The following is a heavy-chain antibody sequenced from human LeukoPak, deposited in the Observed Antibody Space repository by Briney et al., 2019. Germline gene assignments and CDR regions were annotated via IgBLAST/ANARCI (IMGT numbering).Heavy chain of an antibody. Sequence: GASVKVSCKASGYTLTSYYMHWVRQAPGQGPEWMGVINPSGGSTTSYAQKIKGRVTMTRDTSMSTVTMELSSLRSEDTAVYYCARGTLRYFDFWGQGTLVTVSS. CDR2: INPSGGSTT. CDR3: ARGTLRYFDF. D-gene: IGHD3-9*01. CDR1: GYTLTSYY. V-gene: IGHV1-46*01. J-gene: IGHJ4*02.